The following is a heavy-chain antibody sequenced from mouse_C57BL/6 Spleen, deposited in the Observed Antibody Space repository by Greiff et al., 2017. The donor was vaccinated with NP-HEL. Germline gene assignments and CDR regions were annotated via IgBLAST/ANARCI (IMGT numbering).Heavy chain of an antibody. CDR2: INPSTGGT. CDR3: ARRRDYYGSSYEAWFAY. Sequence: EVQLQQSGPELVKPGASVKISCKASGYSFTGYYMNWVKQSPEKSLEWIGEINPSTGGTTYNQKFKAKATLTVDKSSSTAYMQLKSLTSEDSAVYYCARRRDYYGSSYEAWFAYWGQGTLVTVSA. CDR1: GYSFTGYY. V-gene: IGHV1-42*01. J-gene: IGHJ3*01. D-gene: IGHD1-1*01.